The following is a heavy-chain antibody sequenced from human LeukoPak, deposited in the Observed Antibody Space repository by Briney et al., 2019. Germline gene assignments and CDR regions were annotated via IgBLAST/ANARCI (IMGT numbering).Heavy chain of an antibody. J-gene: IGHJ5*02. D-gene: IGHD3-10*01. V-gene: IGHV3-9*01. CDR2: ISWNSGSI. Sequence: PGRSLRLSCAASGFTFDEYAMHWVRQAPGKGLEWVSGISWNSGSIGYADSVKGRFTISRDNAKNSLYLQMNSLRAEDTALYYCAKDNMVRGVLPWGFDPWGQGTLVTVSS. CDR3: AKDNMVRGVLPWGFDP. CDR1: GFTFDEYA.